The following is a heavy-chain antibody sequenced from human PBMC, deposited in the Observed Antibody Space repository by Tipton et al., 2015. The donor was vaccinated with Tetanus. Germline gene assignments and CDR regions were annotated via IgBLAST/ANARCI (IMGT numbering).Heavy chain of an antibody. CDR1: GDSVSGYY. CDR2: VYYTGGT. D-gene: IGHD2-8*02. V-gene: IGHV4-59*02. Sequence: GLVKPSETLSLTCTVSGDSVSGYYWSWIRQPPGKGLEWVGYVYYTGGTNYNPSLKSRVTISMDRSENQISLKMTSVTAADTAVYYCAGVTAQRTELYFEHWGQGTQVTVPS. J-gene: IGHJ1*01. CDR3: AGVTAQRTELYFEH.